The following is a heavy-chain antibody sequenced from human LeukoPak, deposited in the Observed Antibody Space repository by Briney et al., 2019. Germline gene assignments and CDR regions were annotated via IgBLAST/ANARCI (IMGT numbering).Heavy chain of an antibody. V-gene: IGHV3-21*01. J-gene: IGHJ6*03. D-gene: IGHD4-23*01. CDR2: ISSSSSYI. CDR3: ARVPDYGGSSPYYYMDV. CDR1: GFTFSSYS. Sequence: GGSLRLSCAASGFTFSSYSMNWVRQAPGKGLEWVSSISSSSSYIYYADSVKGRFTISRDNAKNSLYLQMNSLRAEDTALYYCARVPDYGGSSPYYYMDVWGKGTTVTVSS.